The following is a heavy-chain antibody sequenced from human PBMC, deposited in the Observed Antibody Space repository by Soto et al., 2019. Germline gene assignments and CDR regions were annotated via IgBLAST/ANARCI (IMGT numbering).Heavy chain of an antibody. CDR3: ARGGSLYWYFDL. Sequence: GASVKVSSKASGYTFTSYAMHWVRQAPGQRLEWMGWINAGNGNTKYSQTFQGRVTITRDTSASTAYMELSSLRSEDTAVYYCARGGSLYWYFDLWGRGTLVTVSS. V-gene: IGHV1-3*01. D-gene: IGHD1-26*01. CDR1: GYTFTSYA. J-gene: IGHJ2*01. CDR2: INAGNGNT.